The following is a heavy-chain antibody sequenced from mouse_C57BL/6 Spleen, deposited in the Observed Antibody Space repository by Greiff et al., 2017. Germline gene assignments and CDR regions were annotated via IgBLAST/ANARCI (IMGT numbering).Heavy chain of an antibody. J-gene: IGHJ3*01. D-gene: IGHD2-2*01. CDR1: GYTFTDYY. Sequence: VQLQQSGPELVKPGASVKISCKASGYTFTDYYMNWVKQSHGKSLEWIGDINPNNGGTSYNQKFKGKATLTVDKSSSTAYMELRSLTSEDSAVYYCARRDYGYDGIFAYWGQGTLVTVSA. V-gene: IGHV1-26*01. CDR3: ARRDYGYDGIFAY. CDR2: INPNNGGT.